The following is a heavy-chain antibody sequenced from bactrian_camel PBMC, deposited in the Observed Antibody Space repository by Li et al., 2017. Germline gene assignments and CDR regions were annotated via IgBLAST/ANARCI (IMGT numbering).Heavy chain of an antibody. Sequence: VQLVESGGGAVQAGGSLRLSCVASGYIYSSHCMGWVRQAPGKEREGVAAIAIGGESTYIGDSVSGRFTVSKDNAKNTLLLQMNSLKPEDTGLYYCAATGDGSLYFSYFPPTEYFHYWGQGTQVTVS. J-gene: IGHJ4*01. CDR3: AATGDGSLYFSYFPPTEYFHY. V-gene: IGHV3S31*01. CDR1: GYIYSSHC. D-gene: IGHD6*01. CDR2: IAIGGEST.